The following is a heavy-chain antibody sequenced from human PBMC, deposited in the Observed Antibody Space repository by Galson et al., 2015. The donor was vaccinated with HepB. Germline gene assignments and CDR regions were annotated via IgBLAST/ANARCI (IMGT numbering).Heavy chain of an antibody. CDR1: GFTFSSYA. D-gene: IGHD2-2*01. V-gene: IGHV3-23*01. CDR3: VKDSSSSGLDAFDI. J-gene: IGHJ3*02. Sequence: SLRLSCAASGFTFSSYAMSWVRQAPGKGLEWVSAISGSGGSTYYADSVKGRFTISRDNARNSLYLQMNSLRAEDTALYYCVKDSSSSGLDAFDIWGQGAMVTVPS. CDR2: ISGSGGST.